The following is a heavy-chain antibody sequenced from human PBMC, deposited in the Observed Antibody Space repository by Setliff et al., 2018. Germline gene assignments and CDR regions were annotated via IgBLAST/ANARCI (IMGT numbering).Heavy chain of an antibody. V-gene: IGHV3-48*01. CDR1: GFTFSSYA. D-gene: IGHD1-26*01. CDR2: ISSSTRTM. CDR3: AKYLVATRGFDY. J-gene: IGHJ4*02. Sequence: GSLRLSCAASGFTFSSYAITWVRQAPGKGLEWVSYISSSTRTMYYADSVKGRFTISRDNAKNSLYLQMNSLRAEDTAVYYCAKYLVATRGFDYWGQGTLVTVSS.